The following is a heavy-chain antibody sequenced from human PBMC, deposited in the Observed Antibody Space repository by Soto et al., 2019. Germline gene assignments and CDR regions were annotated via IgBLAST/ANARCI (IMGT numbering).Heavy chain of an antibody. CDR1: GGSFSGCY. CDR2: INHSVTI. CDR3: ARSRGRDYHWFYYGMDV. J-gene: IGHJ6*02. Sequence: LSLTCPVYGGSFSGCYWTWIRQPPGKGLEWIGEINHSVTINFNPSLKSRLTISLDASKKHFSLKLSSVTDADTAAYYCARSRGRDYHWFYYGMDVLGQGTTVTVSS. V-gene: IGHV4-34*01. D-gene: IGHD3-9*01.